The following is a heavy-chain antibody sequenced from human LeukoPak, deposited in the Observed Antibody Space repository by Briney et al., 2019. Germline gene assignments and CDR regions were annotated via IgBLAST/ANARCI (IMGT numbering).Heavy chain of an antibody. Sequence: GGSLRLSCTASGFAFDEHGMSWVRQVPGKGLEGVSGINWSGGSTVYADPLRGRFTISRDNAKNSLYVQMDSLRAEDTALYYCARAPITSPFYFDYWGQGTLVTVSS. D-gene: IGHD2-2*01. J-gene: IGHJ4*02. V-gene: IGHV3-20*04. CDR3: ARAPITSPFYFDY. CDR2: INWSGGST. CDR1: GFAFDEHG.